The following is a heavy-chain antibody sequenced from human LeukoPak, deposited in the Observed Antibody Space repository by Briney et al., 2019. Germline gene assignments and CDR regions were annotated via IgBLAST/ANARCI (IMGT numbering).Heavy chain of an antibody. CDR1: GFTFTSYW. Sequence: GGSLRLSCAASGFTFTSYWMHWVRQAPGKGLEWVSGIVGSGGGGATYYADPVKGRFSISRDNSKNTVYLQMNSLRVEDTAVYYCAKGPVSAIVGATTLDYWGQGTLVTVSS. CDR2: IVGSGGGGAT. CDR3: AKGPVSAIVGATTLDY. V-gene: IGHV3-23*01. D-gene: IGHD1-26*01. J-gene: IGHJ4*02.